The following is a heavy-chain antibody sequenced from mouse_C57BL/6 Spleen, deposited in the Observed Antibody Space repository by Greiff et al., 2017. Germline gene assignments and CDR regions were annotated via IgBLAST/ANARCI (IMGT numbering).Heavy chain of an antibody. Sequence: QVQLQQPGAELVMPGASVKLSCKASGYTFTSYWMHWVKQRPGQGLEWIGEIDPSASYTNYNQKFKGKSTLTVDKSSSTAYMQLSSLTSEDSAVYYCARWRTWTGNYCDYWCQGTTLTVSS. V-gene: IGHV1-69*01. CDR2: IDPSASYT. J-gene: IGHJ2*01. CDR1: GYTFTSYW. CDR3: ARWRTWTGNYCDY.